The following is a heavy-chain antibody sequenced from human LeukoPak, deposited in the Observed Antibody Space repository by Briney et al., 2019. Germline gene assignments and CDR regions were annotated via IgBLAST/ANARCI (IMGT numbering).Heavy chain of an antibody. CDR1: GGSISSSSYY. Sequence: PSETLSLTCTVSGGSISSSSYYWGWIRQPPGKGLEWIGSIYYSGSTYYNPSLKSRVTISVDTSKNQFSLKLSSVTAADTAVYYCARYSGSYYNSYYFDYWGQGTLVTVSS. CDR2: IYYSGST. V-gene: IGHV4-39*01. D-gene: IGHD1-26*01. J-gene: IGHJ4*02. CDR3: ARYSGSYYNSYYFDY.